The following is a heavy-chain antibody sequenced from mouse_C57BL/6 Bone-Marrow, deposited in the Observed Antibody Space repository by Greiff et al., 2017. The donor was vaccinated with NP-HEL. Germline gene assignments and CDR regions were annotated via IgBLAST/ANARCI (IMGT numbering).Heavy chain of an antibody. Sequence: VQLQQSGPGLVQPSQSLSITCTVSGFSLTSYGVHWVRQSPGKGLEWLGVIWSGGSTDYNAAFISRLSISKDNSKSQVFFKMNSLQADDTAIYYCAREGVDSSGYVKAYWGQGTLVTVSA. J-gene: IGHJ3*01. D-gene: IGHD3-2*02. CDR3: AREGVDSSGYVKAY. V-gene: IGHV2-2*01. CDR2: IWSGGST. CDR1: GFSLTSYG.